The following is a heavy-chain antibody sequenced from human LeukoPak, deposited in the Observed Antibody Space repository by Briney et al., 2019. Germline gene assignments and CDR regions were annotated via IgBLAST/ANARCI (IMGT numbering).Heavy chain of an antibody. D-gene: IGHD6-6*01. V-gene: IGHV1-69*05. CDR2: IIPIFGTA. J-gene: IGHJ3*02. Sequence: SVKVSCKASGYTFTSYGISWVRQAPGQGLEWMGGIIPIFGTANYAQKSQGRVTITTDESTSTAYMELSSLRSEDTAVYYCARVGEPQGPYSSSSYAFDIWGQGTMVTVSS. CDR3: ARVGEPQGPYSSSSYAFDI. CDR1: GYTFTSYG.